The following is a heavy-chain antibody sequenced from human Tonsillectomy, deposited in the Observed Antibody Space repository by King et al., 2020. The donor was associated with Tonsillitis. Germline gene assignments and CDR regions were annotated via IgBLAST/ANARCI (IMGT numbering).Heavy chain of an antibody. J-gene: IGHJ4*02. CDR1: GFTFSKYA. D-gene: IGHD4-11*01. CDR2: VSGSGGST. Sequence: VQLVESGGGSVQPGGSLRLSCAASGFTFSKYAMNWGRQAPGKGLEWVSGVSGSGGSTYYADSVKGRFTVSRDNSKNTLFLQMNSPRAEDTAVYYCAKDLMTTVTSLNSAAIDHWGQGTLVTVSS. CDR3: AKDLMTTVTSLNSAAIDH. V-gene: IGHV3-23*04.